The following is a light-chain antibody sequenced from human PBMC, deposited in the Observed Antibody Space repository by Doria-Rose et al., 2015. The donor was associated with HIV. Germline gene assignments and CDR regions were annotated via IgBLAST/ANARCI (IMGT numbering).Light chain of an antibody. J-gene: IGKJ1*01. CDR1: QSFGSTY. CDR3: HQYGTSWT. CDR2: DGS. V-gene: IGKV3-20*01. Sequence: EIVLTQSPGTLSLSPGERATLSCRASQSFGSTYLARYQQKPGQAPSLLIYDGSTRATGIPDRFSASGSGTDFTLTINRLEPEDFALYYCHQYGTSWTFGQGTKVEI.